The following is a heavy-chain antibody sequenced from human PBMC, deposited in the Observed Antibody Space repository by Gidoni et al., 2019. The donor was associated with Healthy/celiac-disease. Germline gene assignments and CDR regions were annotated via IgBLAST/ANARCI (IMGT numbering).Heavy chain of an antibody. V-gene: IGHV3-30*18. CDR3: AKDFRAYYYDSSGYPEFDP. J-gene: IGHJ5*02. Sequence: QVQLVESGGGVVQPWRSLRLSCVASGFTFSRYCMHWVSQAPGKGLEWVEVISDDGSNKYYADSVKGRFTISRDNSKNTLYMQMNSLRAEDTAVYYCAKDFRAYYYDSSGYPEFDPWGQGTLVTVSS. CDR2: ISDDGSNK. D-gene: IGHD3-22*01. CDR1: GFTFSRYC.